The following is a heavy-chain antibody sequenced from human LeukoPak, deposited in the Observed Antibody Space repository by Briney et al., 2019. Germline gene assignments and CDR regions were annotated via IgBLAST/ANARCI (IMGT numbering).Heavy chain of an antibody. CDR2: ISYDGSNK. CDR1: GFTFSSYG. J-gene: IGHJ4*02. D-gene: IGHD3-9*01. V-gene: IGHV3-30*18. CDR3: AKGLGYFDWLTTFDY. Sequence: GGSLRLSCAASGFTFSSYGMHWVRQAPGKGLEWVAVISYDGSNKYYADSVKGRFTISRDNSKNTLYLQMYSLRAEDTAVYYCAKGLGYFDWLTTFDYWGQGTLVTVSS.